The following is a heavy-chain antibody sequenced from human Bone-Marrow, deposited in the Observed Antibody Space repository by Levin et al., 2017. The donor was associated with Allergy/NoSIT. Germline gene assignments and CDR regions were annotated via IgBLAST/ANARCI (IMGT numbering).Heavy chain of an antibody. J-gene: IGHJ4*02. CDR1: GDSINSADYY. CDR2: IFYSGRT. V-gene: IGHV4-31*03. CDR3: VREVVFYPGIFDS. Sequence: SETLSLTCSVSGDSINSADYYWTWIRQHPGKGLEWIGYIFYSGRTYYNPSLKSRINISVDTSKNQFSLTLNSVTAADTALYYCVREVVFYPGIFDSWGQGTLVAVSS. D-gene: IGHD3-22*01.